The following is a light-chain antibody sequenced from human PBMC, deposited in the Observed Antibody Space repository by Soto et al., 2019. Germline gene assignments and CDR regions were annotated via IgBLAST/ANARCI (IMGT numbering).Light chain of an antibody. Sequence: QSALTQPASVSGSPGQSITISCTGTSSDVGGYNYVSWFQHHPGKAPKLIIYEVSYRPSGVSNRFSGSKSGDTASLTISGLQAEDEADYYCQQRSNWWTFGQGTK. CDR1: SSDVGGYNY. J-gene: IGLJ3*02. CDR2: EVS. CDR3: QQRSNWWT. V-gene: IGLV2-14*01.